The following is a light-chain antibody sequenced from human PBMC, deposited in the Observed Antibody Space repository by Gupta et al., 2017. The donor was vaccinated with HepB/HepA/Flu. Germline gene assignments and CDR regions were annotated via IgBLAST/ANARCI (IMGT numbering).Light chain of an antibody. CDR2: GHG. Sequence: TLPPSLSGAPAHRCTISSTGSSANIGGDYDVPWYHQLPGTAPKLLIFGHGHRPSGVSDRFSGSKSGTSASLAITALQAEDEAIYYCQSYNSSLSSWVFGGGTKLTVL. V-gene: IGLV1-40*01. CDR1: SANIGGDYD. J-gene: IGLJ3*02. CDR3: QSYNSSLSSWV.